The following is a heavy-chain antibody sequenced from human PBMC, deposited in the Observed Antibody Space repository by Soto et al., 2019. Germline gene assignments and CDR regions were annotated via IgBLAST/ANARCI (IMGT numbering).Heavy chain of an antibody. CDR3: ARGPGYYGAGSYFPLDY. Sequence: QVQLQQRGAGLLKPSETLSLTCAVYGGSFSGYYWSWIRQPPGKGLEWIGEINHSGSTNYNPSLKSRVTISVDTSKNQFSLKLSSVTAADTAVYYCARGPGYYGAGSYFPLDYWGQGTLVTVSS. D-gene: IGHD3-10*01. CDR1: GGSFSGYY. V-gene: IGHV4-34*01. J-gene: IGHJ4*02. CDR2: INHSGST.